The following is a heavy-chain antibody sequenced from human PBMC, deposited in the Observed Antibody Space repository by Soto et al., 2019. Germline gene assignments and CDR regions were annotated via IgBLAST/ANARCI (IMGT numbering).Heavy chain of an antibody. D-gene: IGHD3-10*01. Sequence: SETLSLTCTVSGGAINGYYWSWIRQPPGKGLEYIGFIRYSGSTKYNPSLKSRVTISVDTSKNQFSLRLSSVTAVDTAIYYCARHYGSGTYPLDYWGRGTLVTVSS. V-gene: IGHV4-59*01. CDR2: IRYSGST. J-gene: IGHJ4*02. CDR3: ARHYGSGTYPLDY. CDR1: GGAINGYY.